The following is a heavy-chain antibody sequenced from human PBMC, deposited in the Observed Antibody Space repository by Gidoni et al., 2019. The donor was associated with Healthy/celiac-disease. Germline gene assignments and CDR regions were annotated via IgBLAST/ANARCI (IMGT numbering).Heavy chain of an antibody. J-gene: IGHJ5*02. Sequence: QVQLVQSGAEVKKPGASVKVSCKASGYTFPSYGISWVRQAPGQGLAWMGWISAYNGNTNCSQKLQGRVTMNTVTTTSTAYMGLRSRRSGDTAVDYWAGERGVVWDSIAARPRLYNWFGPWGQGTLVTGSS. D-gene: IGHD6-6*01. V-gene: IGHV1-18*01. CDR2: ISAYNGNT. CDR3: AGERGVVWDSIAARPRLYNWFGP. CDR1: GYTFPSYG.